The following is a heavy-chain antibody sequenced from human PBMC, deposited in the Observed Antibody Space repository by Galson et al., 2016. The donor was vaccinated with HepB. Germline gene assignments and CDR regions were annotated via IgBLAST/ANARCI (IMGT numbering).Heavy chain of an antibody. D-gene: IGHD4-17*01. J-gene: IGHJ6*02. Sequence: SLRLSCAASGFTFSSYGMHRVRQAPGKGLEWVAVISYDGSNKYYAASVKGRFTISRDNSRNTLHLQMNSLRPEDTALYYCVKVRPHGDYGMEVWGQGTTVTV. CDR2: ISYDGSNK. V-gene: IGHV3-30*18. CDR3: VKVRPHGDYGMEV. CDR1: GFTFSSYG.